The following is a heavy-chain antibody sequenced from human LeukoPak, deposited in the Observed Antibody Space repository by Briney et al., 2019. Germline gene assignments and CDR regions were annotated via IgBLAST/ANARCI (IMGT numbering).Heavy chain of an antibody. Sequence: SETLSLTCTVSGGSISSGGYCWSWIRQPPGKGLEWIGYIYHSGSTYYNPSLKSRVTISVDRSKNQFSLKLSSVTAADTAVYYCARENWEHDYWGQGTLVTVSS. CDR2: IYHSGST. D-gene: IGHD7-27*01. J-gene: IGHJ4*02. CDR1: GGSISSGGYC. V-gene: IGHV4-30-2*01. CDR3: ARENWEHDY.